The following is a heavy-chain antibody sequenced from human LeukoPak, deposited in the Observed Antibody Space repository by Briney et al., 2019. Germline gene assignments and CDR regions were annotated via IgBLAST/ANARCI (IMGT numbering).Heavy chain of an antibody. CDR1: GYTFTGYF. V-gene: IGHV1-2*02. Sequence: ASVKVSCKASGYTFTGYFMHWVRQAPRQGLEWMGWINPNSGGTNYAQKFQGRVTITRDTSVNTAYMELSRLRSDDAAVYYCARDAYYGSGNMDVWGKGTTVTVSS. J-gene: IGHJ6*03. D-gene: IGHD3-10*01. CDR3: ARDAYYGSGNMDV. CDR2: INPNSGGT.